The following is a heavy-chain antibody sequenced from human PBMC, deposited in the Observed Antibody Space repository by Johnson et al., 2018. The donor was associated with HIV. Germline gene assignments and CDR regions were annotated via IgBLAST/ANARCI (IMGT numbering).Heavy chain of an antibody. CDR2: ISHDGSNK. V-gene: IGHV3-30*03. CDR1: GFTFSSYG. Sequence: QVQLVESGGGVVQPGRSLRLSCAASGFTFSSYGMHWVRQAPGKGLEWVAVISHDGSNKYYADSVKGRFTISRDNAKNSLYLQMDSLRAEDTALYYCARAHLIFPKNAFDFWGQGTMVTVSS. J-gene: IGHJ3*01. D-gene: IGHD3-3*02. CDR3: ARAHLIFPKNAFDF.